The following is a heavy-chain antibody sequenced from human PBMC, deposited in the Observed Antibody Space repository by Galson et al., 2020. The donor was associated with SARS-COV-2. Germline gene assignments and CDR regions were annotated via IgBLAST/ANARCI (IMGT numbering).Heavy chain of an antibody. D-gene: IGHD3-10*01. J-gene: IGHJ4*02. CDR3: ASALLWFGEPLDY. Sequence: GGSLRLSCAASGFTFSSYAMHWVRQAPGKGLEWVAVISYDGSNKYYADSVKGRFTISRDNSKNTLYLQMNSLRAEDTAVYYCASALLWFGEPLDYWGQGTLVTVSS. V-gene: IGHV3-30-3*01. CDR1: GFTFSSYA. CDR2: ISYDGSNK.